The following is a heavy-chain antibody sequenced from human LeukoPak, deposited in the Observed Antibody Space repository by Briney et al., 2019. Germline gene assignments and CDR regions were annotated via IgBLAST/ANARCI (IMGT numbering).Heavy chain of an antibody. J-gene: IGHJ4*02. CDR1: GFTVSSSY. D-gene: IGHD3-10*01. CDR2: IYSGGRT. V-gene: IGHV3-53*01. Sequence: PGGSLRLSCAASGFTVSSSYMSWVRQAPGKGLEWVSVIYSGGRTDYTDSVKGRFTISRDNSKNTLYLQMNSLRAEDTAVYYCASGSDYAFDYWGQGTLVTVSS. CDR3: ASGSDYAFDY.